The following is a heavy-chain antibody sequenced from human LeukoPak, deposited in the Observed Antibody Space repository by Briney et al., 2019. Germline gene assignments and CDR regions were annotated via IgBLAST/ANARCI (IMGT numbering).Heavy chain of an antibody. CDR2: ISSSSYI. CDR3: AREGDDFWSGYSYYYYYGMDV. CDR1: GFTFSSYS. D-gene: IGHD3-3*01. J-gene: IGHJ6*02. Sequence: PGGSLRLSCAASGFTFSSYSMNWVRQAPGKGLEWVSSISSSSYIYYADSVKGRFTISRDNAKNSLYLQMNSLRAEDTAVYYCAREGDDFWSGYSYYYYYGMDVWGQGTTVTVSS. V-gene: IGHV3-21*01.